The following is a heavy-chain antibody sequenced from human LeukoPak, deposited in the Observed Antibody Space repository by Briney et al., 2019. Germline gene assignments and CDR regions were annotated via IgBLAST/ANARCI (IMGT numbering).Heavy chain of an antibody. CDR3: ARVSTNTAMGYFDY. V-gene: IGHV1-2*02. CDR2: INPNSSGT. Sequence: ASVKVSCKASGYTFTGYYMHWVRQAPGQGLEWMGWINPNSSGTNYAQKFQGRVTMTRDTSISTAYMELSRLRSDDTAVYYCARVSTNTAMGYFDYWGQGTLVTVSS. D-gene: IGHD5-18*01. CDR1: GYTFTGYY. J-gene: IGHJ4*02.